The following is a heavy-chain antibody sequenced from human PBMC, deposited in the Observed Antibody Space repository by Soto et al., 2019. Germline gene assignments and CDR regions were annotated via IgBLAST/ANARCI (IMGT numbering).Heavy chain of an antibody. CDR2: IYHSGT. D-gene: IGHD6-19*01. CDR1: GGSISSSSYY. CDR3: ARAGGLGAVAVDY. Sequence: SETLSLTCTVSGGSISSSSYYWGWIRQPPGKGLEWIGSIYHSGTYYNPSLKSRVTISVDRSKNQFSLKLSSVTAADTAVYYCARAGGLGAVAVDYWGQGTLVTVSS. V-gene: IGHV4-39*07. J-gene: IGHJ4*02.